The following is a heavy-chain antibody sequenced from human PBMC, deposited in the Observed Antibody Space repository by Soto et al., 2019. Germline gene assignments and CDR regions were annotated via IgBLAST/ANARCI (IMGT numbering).Heavy chain of an antibody. CDR3: AKAVGGSGAFYYYYYGMDV. CDR2: ISWDGGST. CDR1: GFTFDDYT. D-gene: IGHD3-10*01. J-gene: IGHJ6*02. Sequence: GGSLRLSCAASGFTFDDYTMHWVRQAPGKGLEWVSLISWDGGSTYYADSVKGRFTISRDNSKNSLYLQMNSLRTEDTALYYCAKAVGGSGAFYYYYYGMDVWGQGTTVTVSS. V-gene: IGHV3-43*01.